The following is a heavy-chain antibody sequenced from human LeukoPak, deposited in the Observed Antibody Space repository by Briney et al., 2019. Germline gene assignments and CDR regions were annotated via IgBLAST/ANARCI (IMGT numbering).Heavy chain of an antibody. Sequence: SVKVSCKASGGTFSSYAISWVRQAPGQGLEWMGGIIPIFGTANYAQKFQGRVTITTDESTSTAYMELSSLRSEDTAVYYCAGAIVVVLAEGYFDYWGQGTLVTVSS. CDR2: IIPIFGTA. CDR1: GGTFSSYA. V-gene: IGHV1-69*05. D-gene: IGHD2-2*01. J-gene: IGHJ4*02. CDR3: AGAIVVVLAEGYFDY.